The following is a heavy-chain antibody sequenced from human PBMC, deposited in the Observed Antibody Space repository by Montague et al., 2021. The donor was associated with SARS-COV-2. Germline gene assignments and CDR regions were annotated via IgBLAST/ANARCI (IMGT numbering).Heavy chain of an antibody. CDR3: AMRGGALDAFDI. J-gene: IGHJ3*02. CDR2: IYYSGST. Sequence: SETLSLTCTVSGGSIRTSSYYWGWIRQPPGKGLDWIGSIYYSGSTYYNPSLKSRVTIYVDTSKNKFSLKLSSVTAADTAVYYCAMRGGALDAFDIWGQGTMVIVSS. D-gene: IGHD4-17*01. V-gene: IGHV4-39*01. CDR1: GGSIRTSSYY.